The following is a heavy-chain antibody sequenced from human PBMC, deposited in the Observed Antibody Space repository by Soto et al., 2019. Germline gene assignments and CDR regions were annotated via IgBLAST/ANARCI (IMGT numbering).Heavy chain of an antibody. Sequence: GGSLRLSCAASGFTFSSYWMSWGRQAPGKGLEWVANIKQDGSEKYYVDSVKGRFTISRDNAKNSLYLQMNSLRAEDTAVYYCARDFYSSSWFPSYYYYGMDVWGQGTTVTVSS. CDR3: ARDFYSSSWFPSYYYYGMDV. J-gene: IGHJ6*02. CDR1: GFTFSSYW. CDR2: IKQDGSEK. V-gene: IGHV3-7*01. D-gene: IGHD3-10*01.